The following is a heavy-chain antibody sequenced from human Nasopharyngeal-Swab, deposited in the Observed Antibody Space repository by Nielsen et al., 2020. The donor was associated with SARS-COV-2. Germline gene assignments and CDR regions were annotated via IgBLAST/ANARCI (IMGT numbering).Heavy chain of an antibody. CDR3: ARDYRTVTTGGVYYYYYMDV. CDR2: INHSGST. J-gene: IGHJ6*03. Sequence: RQAPGKGLEWIGEINHSGSTNYNPSLKSRVTISVDTSKNQFSLKLSSVTAADTAVYYCARDYRTVTTGGVYYYYYMDVWGKGTTVTVSS. D-gene: IGHD4-17*01. V-gene: IGHV4-34*01.